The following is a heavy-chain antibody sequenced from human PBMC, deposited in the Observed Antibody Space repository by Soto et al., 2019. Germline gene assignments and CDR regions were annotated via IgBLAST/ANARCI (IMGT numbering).Heavy chain of an antibody. Sequence: QVQLVQSGAEVKKPGASVKVSCKASGYTFTDYYMHWVRQAPGQGLEWMGWINPNSGGTKYAQKFQAWVTMTADTSISTAYLELSRLRSVHTAVYYCAREIRSGYYKYWYFDLWGRGTLVTVSS. CDR2: INPNSGGT. D-gene: IGHD3-3*01. J-gene: IGHJ2*01. CDR1: GYTFTDYY. V-gene: IGHV1-2*04. CDR3: AREIRSGYYKYWYFDL.